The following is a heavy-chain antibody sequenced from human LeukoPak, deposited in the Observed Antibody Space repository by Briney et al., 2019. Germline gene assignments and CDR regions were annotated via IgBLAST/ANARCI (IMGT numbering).Heavy chain of an antibody. D-gene: IGHD3-10*01. CDR3: ANLGESPDY. Sequence: PGGTLRLSCAASGFTFSSYGVSWVRQAPGKGLEWVSAISGSGGSTYYADSVKGRFTISRDNSKNTLYLQMNSLRAEDTAVYYCANLGESPDYWGQGTLVTVSS. CDR1: GFTFSSYG. CDR2: ISGSGGST. J-gene: IGHJ4*02. V-gene: IGHV3-23*01.